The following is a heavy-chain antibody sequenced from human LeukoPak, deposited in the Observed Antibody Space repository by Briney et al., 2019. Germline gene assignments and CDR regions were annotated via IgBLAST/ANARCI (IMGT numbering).Heavy chain of an antibody. Sequence: PSETLSLTCAVSGASIRSSGSFWGWFRQPPGKGLELLGTISHSGTTCYNPSLKSRVTISTDTSKNNFSLKLTSVTAADTAIYYCTRDLGNWLIDYWGQGTLVTVSS. D-gene: IGHD4-23*01. CDR3: TRDLGNWLIDY. CDR1: GASIRSSGSF. J-gene: IGHJ4*02. CDR2: ISHSGTT. V-gene: IGHV4-39*07.